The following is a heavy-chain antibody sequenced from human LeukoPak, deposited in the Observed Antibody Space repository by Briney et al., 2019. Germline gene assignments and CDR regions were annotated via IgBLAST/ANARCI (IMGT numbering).Heavy chain of an antibody. Sequence: GGSLRLSCAASGFTFSDYAMSWVRQAPGKGPEWVSAMTGGGRTYYAGSVKGRFTISRDSSKNTLYLQMNSLRAEDTAIYYCAKRGYYDSGALRAPLEYWGQGTLVTVSS. V-gene: IGHV3-23*01. CDR1: GFTFSDYA. J-gene: IGHJ4*02. D-gene: IGHD3-22*01. CDR2: MTGGGRT. CDR3: AKRGYYDSGALRAPLEY.